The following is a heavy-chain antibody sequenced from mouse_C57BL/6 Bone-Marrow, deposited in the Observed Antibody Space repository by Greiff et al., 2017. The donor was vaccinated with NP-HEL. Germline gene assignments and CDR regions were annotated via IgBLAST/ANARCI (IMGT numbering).Heavy chain of an antibody. CDR1: GFTFSSYA. D-gene: IGHD2-10*01. CDR2: ISDGGSYT. V-gene: IGHV5-4*01. Sequence: EVQGVESGGGLVKPGGSLKLSCAASGFTFSSYAMSWVRQTPEKRLEWVATISDGGSYTYYPDNVKGRFTISRDNAKNNLYLQMSHLKSEDTAMYYCARDQGLLSFDYWGQGTTLTVSS. J-gene: IGHJ2*01. CDR3: ARDQGLLSFDY.